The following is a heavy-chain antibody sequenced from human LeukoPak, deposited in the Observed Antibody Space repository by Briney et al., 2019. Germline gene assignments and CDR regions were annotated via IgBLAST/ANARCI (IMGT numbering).Heavy chain of an antibody. CDR2: INSDGSST. J-gene: IGHJ4*02. Sequence: GGSLRLSCAASGFTFSSYWMHWVRQAPGKGLVWVSRINSDGSSTSYADSVKGRFTISRDNAKNTLYLQMNSLRAEDTAVYYCARDFRGYSYGSPYFDYWGQGTLVTVSS. V-gene: IGHV3-74*01. D-gene: IGHD5-18*01. CDR3: ARDFRGYSYGSPYFDY. CDR1: GFTFSSYW.